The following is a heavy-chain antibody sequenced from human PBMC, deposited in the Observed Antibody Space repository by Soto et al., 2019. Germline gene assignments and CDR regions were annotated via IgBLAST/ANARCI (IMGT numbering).Heavy chain of an antibody. CDR2: ITTYNGNT. J-gene: IGHJ6*02. CDR3: ARALTGYGMDV. CDR1: RYIFTNYG. V-gene: IGHV1-18*01. Sequence: QVKLVQSGVEVREPGASVKVSCKAVRYIFTNYGVSWVRQDPGQGLEWMGWITTYNGNTEYAQKFQGRVTMTTDASTSTAYMELGSLRSDDTAIYYCARALTGYGMDVWGQGTTVTVAS.